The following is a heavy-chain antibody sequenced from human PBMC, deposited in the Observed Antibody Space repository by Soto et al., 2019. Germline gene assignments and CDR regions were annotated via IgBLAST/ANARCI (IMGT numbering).Heavy chain of an antibody. Sequence: SETLSLTCAVSGDSISSGYYWAWIRQPPGKGLEWIGSIYHSGTTYYNPSLESRVTISVETSKNQFSLKLSSVTAADSAVYYCARAGGYYPYWGQGTLVKVSS. V-gene: IGHV4-38-2*01. CDR1: GDSISSGYY. D-gene: IGHD3-22*01. CDR3: ARAGGYYPY. J-gene: IGHJ4*02. CDR2: IYHSGTT.